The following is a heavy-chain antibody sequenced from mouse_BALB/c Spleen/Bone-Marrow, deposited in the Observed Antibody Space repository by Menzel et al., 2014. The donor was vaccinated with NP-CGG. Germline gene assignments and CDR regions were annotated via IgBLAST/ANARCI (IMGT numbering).Heavy chain of an antibody. CDR3: ARRWLPYAMDY. Sequence: EVQGVESGPELVKPGASVEMSCKASGYTFTSYIMHWVKQKPGQGLEWIGYINPYNDGTKYNEKFKGKATLTSDKSSSTAYMELGSLTSEDSAVYYCARRWLPYAMDYWGQGTSVTVSS. CDR2: INPYNDGT. CDR1: GYTFTSYI. J-gene: IGHJ4*01. V-gene: IGHV1-14*01. D-gene: IGHD2-3*01.